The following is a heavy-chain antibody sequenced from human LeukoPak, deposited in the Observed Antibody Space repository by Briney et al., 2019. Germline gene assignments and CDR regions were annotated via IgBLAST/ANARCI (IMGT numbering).Heavy chain of an antibody. D-gene: IGHD6-25*01. CDR1: GDSLNSYY. V-gene: IGHV4-59*01. Sequence: SETLSLTCTVSGDSLNSYYWTWTRQSPGEGLQWIGYVFHSGSSNYNASLRSRVAISVDTSKNQFSLKLTSVTAADTAVYYCAGRAARFFDYWGQGILVTVSS. J-gene: IGHJ4*02. CDR2: VFHSGSS. CDR3: AGRAARFFDY.